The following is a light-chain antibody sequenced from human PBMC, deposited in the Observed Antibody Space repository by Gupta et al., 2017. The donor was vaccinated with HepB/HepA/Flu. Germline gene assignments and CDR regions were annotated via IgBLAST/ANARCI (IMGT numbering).Light chain of an antibody. CDR3: MQGLHTPLT. V-gene: IGKV2-28*01. CDR2: LGS. J-gene: IGKJ4*01. CDR1: QSLLHSNGYNY. Sequence: DIVMTQSPLSLPVTPGEPASISCRSSQSLLHSNGYNYLDWYLQKPGQSPQLLISLGSNRASGVPDRFSGSGSGTDFTLKISRVEAEDVGLYYCMQGLHTPLTFGGGTKVEIK.